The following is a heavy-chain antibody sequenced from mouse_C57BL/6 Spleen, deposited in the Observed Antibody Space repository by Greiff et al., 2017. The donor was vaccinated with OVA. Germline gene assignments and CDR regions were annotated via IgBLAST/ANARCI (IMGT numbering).Heavy chain of an antibody. Sequence: VQLQQPGAELVKPGASVKLSCKASGYTFTSYWMHWVKQRPGQGLEWIGMIHPNSGSTNYNEKFKSKATLTVDKSSSTAYMQLSSLTSEDSAVYYCARRLDSSGYYYAMDYWGQGTSVTVSS. CDR3: ARRLDSSGYYYAMDY. CDR2: IHPNSGST. J-gene: IGHJ4*01. D-gene: IGHD3-2*02. V-gene: IGHV1-64*01. CDR1: GYTFTSYW.